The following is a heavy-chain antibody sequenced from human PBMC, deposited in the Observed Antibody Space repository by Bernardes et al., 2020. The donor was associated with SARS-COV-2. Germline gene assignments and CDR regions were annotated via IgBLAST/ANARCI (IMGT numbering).Heavy chain of an antibody. CDR1: GFTFSKYD. D-gene: IGHD2-21*01. J-gene: IGHJ6*02. V-gene: IGHV3-48*03. Sequence: GVSLRLSCGASGFTFSKYDMNWLRQSPGKALEWISYISRRSTTIYYADSVKGRFTISRENAENSLYLQMNSLRAEDSAVYYCARAGGDFYYDGMDVWCQGTTVTVSS. CDR2: ISRRSTTI. CDR3: ARAGGDFYYDGMDV.